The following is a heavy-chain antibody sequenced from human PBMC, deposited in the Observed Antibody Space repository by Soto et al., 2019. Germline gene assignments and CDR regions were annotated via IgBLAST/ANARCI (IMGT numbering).Heavy chain of an antibody. CDR1: GFTFSSYA. V-gene: IGHV3-23*01. CDR2: ISGSGGST. D-gene: IGHD3-3*01. Sequence: PGGSLRLSCAASGFTFSSYAMSWVRQAPGKGLEWVSAISGSGGSTYYADSVKGRFTISRDNSKNTLYLQMNSLRAEDTAVYYCAKVGAATYYDFWGAESFDYWGQGTLVTVSS. CDR3: AKVGAATYYDFWGAESFDY. J-gene: IGHJ4*02.